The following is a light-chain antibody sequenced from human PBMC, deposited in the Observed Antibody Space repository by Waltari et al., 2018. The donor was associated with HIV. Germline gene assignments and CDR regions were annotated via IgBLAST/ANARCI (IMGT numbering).Light chain of an antibody. J-gene: IGKJ4*02. V-gene: IGKV2-30*01. CDR1: QCLVYSDANTD. CDR3: MQGTHWPLT. CDR2: KVS. Sequence: DVVMTQSPLSLPVTLGQPASIYCRSRQCLVYSDANTDLKWFQQRPGQSPRRLMYKVSVRDSGVPGSFRGGGSGTDFTLTISRVEAEDVGVYYCMQGTHWPLTCGGGTKVEIK.